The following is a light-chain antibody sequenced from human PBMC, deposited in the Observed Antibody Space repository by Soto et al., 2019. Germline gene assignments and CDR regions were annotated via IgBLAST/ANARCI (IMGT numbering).Light chain of an antibody. V-gene: IGKV3-20*01. CDR3: QQYGNSPWT. J-gene: IGKJ1*01. CDR2: DAS. CDR1: QGIGDT. Sequence: EVVMRQSPATLSVSPGEGATLSCRASQGIGDTLAWYQHKPGQTPRLLIYDASSRATGIPDRFSGGGSGTDVTLTINRLEPEDFAVYYCQQYGNSPWTFGQGTKVDIK.